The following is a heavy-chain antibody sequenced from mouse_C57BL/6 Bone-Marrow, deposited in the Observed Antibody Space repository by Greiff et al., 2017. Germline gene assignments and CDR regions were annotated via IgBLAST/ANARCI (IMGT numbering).Heavy chain of an antibody. CDR3: ARGPPAVVEPWCAY. CDR2: IYPGSGST. D-gene: IGHD1-1*01. Sequence: QVQLKQPGAELVKPGASVKMSCKASGYTFTSYWITWVKQRPGQGLEWIGDIYPGSGSTNYNEKFKSKATLTVDTSSSTAYMQLSSLTSEDSAVYYCARGPPAVVEPWCAYWGQGTLVTVSA. V-gene: IGHV1-55*01. J-gene: IGHJ3*01. CDR1: GYTFTSYW.